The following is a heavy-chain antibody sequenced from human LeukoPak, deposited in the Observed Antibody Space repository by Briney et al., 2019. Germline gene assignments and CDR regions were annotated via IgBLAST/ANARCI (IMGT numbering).Heavy chain of an antibody. CDR1: GGSFSGYY. J-gene: IGHJ6*03. Sequence: SETLSLTCAVYGGSFSGYYWSWIRQPPGKGLEWIGEINHSGSTNYNPSLKSRVTISVDTSKNQFSLKLSSVTAADTAVYYCATLTTASYYYYMDVWGKGTTVTVSS. CDR2: INHSGST. V-gene: IGHV4-34*01. D-gene: IGHD4/OR15-4a*01. CDR3: ATLTTASYYYYMDV.